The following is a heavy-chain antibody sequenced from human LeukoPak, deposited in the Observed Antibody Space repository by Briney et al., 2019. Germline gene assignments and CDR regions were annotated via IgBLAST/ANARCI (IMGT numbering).Heavy chain of an antibody. J-gene: IGHJ4*02. V-gene: IGHV4-59*01. CDR3: VSSYGGYVLDF. Sequence: SQTLSLTCNVAAGSIGSYSWDWVRHSPGRGLEWVGGGYHSGSINYNPYLKSRVTISVYTSKNQFSLRLSSVTAADTAVYYCVSSYGGYVLDFWGQGTLVIVSS. CDR1: AGSIGSYS. CDR2: GYHSGSI. D-gene: IGHD5-12*01.